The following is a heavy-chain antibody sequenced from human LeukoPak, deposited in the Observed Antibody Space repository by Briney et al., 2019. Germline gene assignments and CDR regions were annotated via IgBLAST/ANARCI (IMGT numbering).Heavy chain of an antibody. CDR1: GGSISSGDYS. CDR2: IYYSGST. D-gene: IGHD3-22*01. CDR3: ATTLETYYYDSSGYYDY. V-gene: IGHV4-30-4*01. Sequence: SETLSLTCTVSGGSISSGDYSWSWIRQPPGQGLEWIGYIYYSGSTYYNPSLKSRVTISVDTSKNQFSLKLSSVTAADTAVYYCATTLETYYYDSSGYYDYWGQGTLVTVSS. J-gene: IGHJ4*02.